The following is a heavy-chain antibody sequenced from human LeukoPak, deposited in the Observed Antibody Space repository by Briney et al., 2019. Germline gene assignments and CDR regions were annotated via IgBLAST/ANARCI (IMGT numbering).Heavy chain of an antibody. Sequence: SVKVSCKASGGTFSSYAISWVRQAPGQGLEWMGRIIPILGIANYAQKFQGRVTITADKSTSTAYMELSSLRSEDTAVYYCARDLRENCSGGSCYSGNWFDPWGQGTLVTVSS. D-gene: IGHD2-15*01. CDR1: GGTFSSYA. V-gene: IGHV1-69*04. J-gene: IGHJ5*02. CDR2: IIPILGIA. CDR3: ARDLRENCSGGSCYSGNWFDP.